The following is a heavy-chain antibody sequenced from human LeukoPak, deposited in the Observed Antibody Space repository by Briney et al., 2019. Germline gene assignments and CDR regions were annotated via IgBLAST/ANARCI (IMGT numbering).Heavy chain of an antibody. V-gene: IGHV3-23*01. D-gene: IGHD7-27*01. CDR1: GFSFSSYG. CDR3: ARDRNWGAYDI. Sequence: PGGTLRLSCAASGFSFSSYGMNWVRQTPGKGLEWVSGIGGSGGFHTYYADSVRGRFTISRDNSRNTLYVQMNSLRAEDTAVYYCARDRNWGAYDIWGQGTMVTVSS. CDR2: IGGSGGFHT. J-gene: IGHJ3*02.